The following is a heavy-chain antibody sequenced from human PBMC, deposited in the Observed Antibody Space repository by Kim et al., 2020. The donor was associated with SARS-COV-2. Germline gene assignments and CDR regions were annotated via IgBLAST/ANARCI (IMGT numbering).Heavy chain of an antibody. CDR2: ISSSSGTI. Sequence: GGSLRLSCAASGFTFSSYSINWVRQAPGMGLEWVSYISSSSGTIYFADSVKGRFTISRDNAKNSLYLQMTSLRDEDTAVYFCARGGGIRGYDYWGQGTLVTVSS. D-gene: IGHD3-10*01. V-gene: IGHV3-48*02. J-gene: IGHJ4*02. CDR1: GFTFSSYS. CDR3: ARGGGIRGYDY.